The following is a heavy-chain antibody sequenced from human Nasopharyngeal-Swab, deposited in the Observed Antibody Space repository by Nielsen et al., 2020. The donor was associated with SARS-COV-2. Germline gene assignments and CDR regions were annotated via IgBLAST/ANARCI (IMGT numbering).Heavy chain of an antibody. CDR3: ARGGPYGLMLLISSAFDI. J-gene: IGHJ3*02. V-gene: IGHV3-21*01. Sequence: WIRQPPGKGLERVSSISSSSSYIYYADSVKGRFTISRDNAKNSLYLQMNSLRAEDTAVYYCARGGPYGLMLLISSAFDIWGQGTMVTVSS. CDR2: ISSSSSYI. D-gene: IGHD4-17*01.